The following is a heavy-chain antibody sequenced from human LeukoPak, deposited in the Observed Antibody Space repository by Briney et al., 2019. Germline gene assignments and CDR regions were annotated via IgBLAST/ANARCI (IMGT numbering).Heavy chain of an antibody. J-gene: IGHJ4*02. V-gene: IGHV3-30*18. CDR3: AKGLGSGWDFDY. D-gene: IGHD6-19*01. CDR1: GFTFSSYG. CDR2: ISYDGSNK. Sequence: GGSLRLSCAASGFTFSSYGMHWVRQAPGKGLEWVAVISYDGSNKYYADSVKGRFTISRDDSKNTLYLQLNSLRAEDTAIHYCAKGLGSGWDFDYWGQGTLVTVSS.